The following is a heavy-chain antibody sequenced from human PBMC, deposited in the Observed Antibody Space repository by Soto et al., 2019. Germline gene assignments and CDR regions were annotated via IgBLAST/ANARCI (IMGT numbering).Heavy chain of an antibody. CDR2: IYWDDDK. D-gene: IGHD1-20*01. CDR1: GFSLSTSGVG. J-gene: IGHJ4*02. Sequence: QITLKESGPTLVKPTQTLTLTCTFSGFSGFSLSTSGVGVVWIRQPPGKALEWLALIYWDDDKRYSPSLKSRLTIIKDTSKHQVVLTMTNMDPVDTATYYCAHRRRGRYKGGDYFDYWGQGTLVTVSS. CDR3: AHRRRGRYKGGDYFDY. V-gene: IGHV2-5*02.